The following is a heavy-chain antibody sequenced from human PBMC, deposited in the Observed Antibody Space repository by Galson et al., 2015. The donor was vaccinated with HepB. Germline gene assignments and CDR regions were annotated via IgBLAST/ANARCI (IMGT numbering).Heavy chain of an antibody. Sequence: SLRLSCAASGFTFSSYALNWVRQAPGKGLQWVSAISATGAISTTTINTHYADSVKGRFTISRDNSRNTLYLQMNSLRAEDTAVYYCARGSYSDYWGQGTLVTVSS. CDR2: ISATGAISTTTINT. D-gene: IGHD2-21*01. CDR3: ARGSYSDY. CDR1: GFTFSSYA. J-gene: IGHJ4*02. V-gene: IGHV3-23*01.